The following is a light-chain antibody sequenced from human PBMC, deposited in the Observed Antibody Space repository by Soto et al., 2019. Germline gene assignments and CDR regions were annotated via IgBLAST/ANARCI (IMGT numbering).Light chain of an antibody. V-gene: IGLV2-14*01. CDR2: DVT. CDR3: YSFTTGNTLYV. Sequence: QSALSQPASVSGSPGQSITISCTGTSSDVGGFEYVSWYQHQPGKAPKLIIYDVTKRPSGVSNRFSGSKSGNTASLTISGIQAEDEGDYYCYSFTTGNTLYVFGTGTKVTVL. CDR1: SSDVGGFEY. J-gene: IGLJ1*01.